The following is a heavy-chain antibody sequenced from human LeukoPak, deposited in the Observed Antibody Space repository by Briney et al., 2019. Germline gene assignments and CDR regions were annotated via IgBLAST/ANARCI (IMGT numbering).Heavy chain of an antibody. CDR3: AGDNRRLGELSYYYYYGMDV. Sequence: SETLSLTCTVSGGSISSGDYYWSWIRQPPGKGLEWIGYIYYSGSTYYNPSLKSRLTISVDTSKNQFSLKLSSVTAADTAVYYCAGDNRRLGELSYYYYYGMDVWGQGTTVTVSS. D-gene: IGHD3-10*01. V-gene: IGHV4-30-4*01. CDR1: GGSISSGDYY. CDR2: IYYSGST. J-gene: IGHJ6*02.